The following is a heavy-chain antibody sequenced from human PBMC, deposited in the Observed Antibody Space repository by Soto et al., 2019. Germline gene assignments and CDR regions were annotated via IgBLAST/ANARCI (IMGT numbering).Heavy chain of an antibody. CDR1: GYVVTSYG. V-gene: IGHV1-18*01. CDR2: INTYNGNT. D-gene: IGHD3-16*01. J-gene: IGHJ6*02. Sequence: QVQLVQSGAEVKNPGASVKVSCKTSGYVVTSYGIGWARQAPGQGLEWMGWINTYNGNTNYAQNLQGRVTLTTNTSTSTAYMELRSLRSNDTAIYYCVLVDVYVTPSQQDVWGQGTTVNVSS. CDR3: VLVDVYVTPSQQDV.